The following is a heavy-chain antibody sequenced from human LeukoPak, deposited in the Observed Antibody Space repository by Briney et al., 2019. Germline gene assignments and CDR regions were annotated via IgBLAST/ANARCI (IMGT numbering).Heavy chain of an antibody. J-gene: IGHJ1*01. Sequence: SETLSLTCTVSGGSISSSSYYWGWIRQPPGKGLEWIGSIYYSGSTYYNPSLKSRVTISVDTSKNQFSLKLSSVTAADTAVYYCAREARERYYDSSGYSKYFQHWGQGTLVTVSS. D-gene: IGHD3-22*01. V-gene: IGHV4-39*07. CDR2: IYYSGST. CDR3: AREARERYYDSSGYSKYFQH. CDR1: GGSISSSSYY.